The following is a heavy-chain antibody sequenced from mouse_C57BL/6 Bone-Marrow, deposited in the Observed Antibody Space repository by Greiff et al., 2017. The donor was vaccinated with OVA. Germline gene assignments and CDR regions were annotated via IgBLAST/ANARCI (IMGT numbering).Heavy chain of an antibody. J-gene: IGHJ4*01. CDR2: IYPGDGDT. Sequence: VKLQQSGPELVKPGASVKISCKASGYAFSSSWMNWVKQRPGKGLEWIGRIYPGDGDTNYNGKFKGKATLTADKSSSTAYMQLSSLTSEDSAVYFCARASYYRAMDYWGQGTSVTVSS. V-gene: IGHV1-82*01. CDR3: ARASYYRAMDY. D-gene: IGHD2-12*01. CDR1: GYAFSSSW.